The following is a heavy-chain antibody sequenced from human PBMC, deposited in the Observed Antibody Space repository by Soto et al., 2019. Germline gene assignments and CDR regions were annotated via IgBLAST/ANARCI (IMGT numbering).Heavy chain of an antibody. Sequence: PSQTLSLTFAISGDSVSSNSSAWNCISQSPSRGLEWLGRTYYRSKWYNDYAVSVKSRITINPDTSKNQFSLQLNSVTPEDTAVYYCARRVDYYYGKDVWGQGPTVTVSS. D-gene: IGHD3-10*01. CDR1: GDSVSSNSSA. V-gene: IGHV6-1*01. CDR3: ARRVDYYYGKDV. J-gene: IGHJ6*02. CDR2: TYYRSKWYN.